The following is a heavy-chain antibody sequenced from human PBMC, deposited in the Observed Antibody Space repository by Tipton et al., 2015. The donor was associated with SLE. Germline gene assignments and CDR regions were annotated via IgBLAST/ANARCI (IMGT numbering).Heavy chain of an antibody. D-gene: IGHD1-26*01. V-gene: IGHV3-48*03. CDR3: ARDVVGATEGLDY. Sequence: SLRLSCAASGFTFSSYEMNWVRQAPGKGLEWVSYISTSGNTKFYADSVKGRFIISRDNSKNTLYLQMNSLRAEDTAVYYCARDVVGATEGLDYWGQGTMVTVSS. CDR2: ISTSGNTK. J-gene: IGHJ4*02. CDR1: GFTFSSYE.